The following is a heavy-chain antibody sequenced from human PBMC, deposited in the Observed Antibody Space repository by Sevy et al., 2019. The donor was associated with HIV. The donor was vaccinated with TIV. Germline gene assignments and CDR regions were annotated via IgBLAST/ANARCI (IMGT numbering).Heavy chain of an antibody. V-gene: IGHV3-30*04. D-gene: IGHD3-3*01. CDR1: GFVFSSYA. Sequence: GGSLRLSCTASGFVFSSYAMHWVRQAPGKGLEWVAFIAYDGSNKNYADSVKGRFTLSRDNSKDTLYLQMNGLGAEDTAVYYCARPRFLEWLSSAAFDIWGQGTMVTVSS. CDR3: ARPRFLEWLSSAAFDI. J-gene: IGHJ3*02. CDR2: IAYDGSNK.